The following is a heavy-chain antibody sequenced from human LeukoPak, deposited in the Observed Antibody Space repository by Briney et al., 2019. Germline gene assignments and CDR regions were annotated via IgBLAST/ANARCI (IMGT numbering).Heavy chain of an antibody. CDR2: ISINTDT. Sequence: PGGSLRLSCAASGIAVIGNYMSWVRQPPGKGLEWVSFISINTDTFYADSVRGRFTISRDSSKNTLFLQMNSLRDEDSAVYYCAIAQSWDELFDYWGQGTLVTVSS. CDR3: AIAQSWDELFDY. V-gene: IGHV3-53*01. CDR1: GIAVIGNY. D-gene: IGHD1-26*01. J-gene: IGHJ4*02.